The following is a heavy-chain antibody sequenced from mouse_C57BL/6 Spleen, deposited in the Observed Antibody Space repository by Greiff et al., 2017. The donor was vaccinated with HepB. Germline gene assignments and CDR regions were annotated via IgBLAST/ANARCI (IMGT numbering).Heavy chain of an antibody. CDR2: INPSSGYT. CDR1: GYTFTSYW. Sequence: QVQLQQSGAELAKPGASVKLSCKASGYTFTSYWMHWVKQRPGQGLEWIGYINPSSGYTKYNQKFKDKATLTADKSSSTAYMQLSSLTYEDSAVYYCARSNYDYDGGFAYWGQGTLVTVSA. J-gene: IGHJ3*01. V-gene: IGHV1-7*01. CDR3: ARSNYDYDGGFAY. D-gene: IGHD2-4*01.